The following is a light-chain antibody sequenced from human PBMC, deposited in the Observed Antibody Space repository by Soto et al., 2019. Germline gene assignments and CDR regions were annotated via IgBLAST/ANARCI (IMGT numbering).Light chain of an antibody. CDR1: SSDVGSYNL. CDR3: CSYAGSSTGV. CDR2: EGS. J-gene: IGLJ3*02. Sequence: QSALTQPASVSRSPGQSITISCTGTSSDVGSYNLVSWYQQHPGKAPNLMIYEGSKRPSGVSNRFSGSKSGNTASLTISGLQAEDEADYYCCSYAGSSTGVFGGGTKLTVL. V-gene: IGLV2-23*01.